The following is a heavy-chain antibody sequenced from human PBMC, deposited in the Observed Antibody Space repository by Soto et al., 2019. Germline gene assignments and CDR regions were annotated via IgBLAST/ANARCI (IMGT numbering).Heavy chain of an antibody. D-gene: IGHD2-2*01. CDR1: GFTFSSYA. J-gene: IGHJ6*02. V-gene: IGHV3-23*01. Sequence: EVQLLEPGGGLVQPGGSLRLSCAASGFTFSSYAMSWVRQAPGKGLEWVSAISGSGGSTYYADSVKGRFTISRDNSKNTLYLQMNSLRAEDTGVYYCGAAAIGTNYYYYYGMDVWGQGTTVTVSS. CDR3: GAAAIGTNYYYYYGMDV. CDR2: ISGSGGST.